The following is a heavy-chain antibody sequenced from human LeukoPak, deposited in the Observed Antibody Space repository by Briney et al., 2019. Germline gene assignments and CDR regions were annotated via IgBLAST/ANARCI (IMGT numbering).Heavy chain of an antibody. CDR3: ARAGKYSSSSAFDY. CDR2: ISSSSTI. D-gene: IGHD6-6*01. Sequence: GGSLRLSCAASGFTFSSYSMNWVRQAPGKGLEWVSYISSSSTIYYADSVKGRFTISRDNAKNSLYLQMNSLRAEDTAVYYCARAGKYSSSSAFDYWGQGTLVTVSS. CDR1: GFTFSSYS. J-gene: IGHJ4*02. V-gene: IGHV3-48*01.